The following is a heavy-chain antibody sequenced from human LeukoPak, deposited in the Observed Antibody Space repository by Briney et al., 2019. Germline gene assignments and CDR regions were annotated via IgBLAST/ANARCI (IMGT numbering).Heavy chain of an antibody. J-gene: IGHJ3*02. D-gene: IGHD3-22*01. V-gene: IGHV3-7*01. Sequence: GGPLRLSCAASGFTFRNYWMTWVRQVPGKGLEWVANIKEDGSDKNYVDSVKGRFTISRDNAKNSLFLQMISLRAEDTAVYYCARDASPYDSGGYYYDAFDIWGRGTMVTVSS. CDR2: IKEDGSDK. CDR3: ARDASPYDSGGYYYDAFDI. CDR1: GFTFRNYW.